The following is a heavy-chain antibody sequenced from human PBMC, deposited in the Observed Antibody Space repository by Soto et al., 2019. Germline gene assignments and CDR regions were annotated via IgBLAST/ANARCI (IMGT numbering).Heavy chain of an antibody. CDR1: GGSISSYY. CDR3: ARGIFGVGQTADSPSSW. CDR2: IYYSGST. D-gene: IGHD3-3*01. Sequence: QVQLQESGPGLVKPSETLSLTCTVSGGSISSYYWSWIRQPPGKGLEWIGYIYYSGSTNYNPSLKSRVTISVDTSKNQFSLKLSSVTAADTAVYYCARGIFGVGQTADSPSSWWGQGTLVTVSS. V-gene: IGHV4-59*01. J-gene: IGHJ1*01.